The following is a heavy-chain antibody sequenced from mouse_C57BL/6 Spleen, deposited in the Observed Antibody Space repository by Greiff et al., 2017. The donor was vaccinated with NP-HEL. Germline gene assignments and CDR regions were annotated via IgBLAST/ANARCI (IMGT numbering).Heavy chain of an antibody. D-gene: IGHD1-1*01. CDR3: ARDYYGSSFDV. Sequence: QVQLQQSGAELVRPGTSVKVSCKASGYAFTNYLIEWVKQRPGQGLEWIGVINPGSGGTNYNEKFKGKATMTAAKSSSTAYMQLSSLTSEDSAVYFCARDYYGSSFDVWGTGTTVTVSS. V-gene: IGHV1-54*01. CDR1: GYAFTNYL. J-gene: IGHJ1*03. CDR2: INPGSGGT.